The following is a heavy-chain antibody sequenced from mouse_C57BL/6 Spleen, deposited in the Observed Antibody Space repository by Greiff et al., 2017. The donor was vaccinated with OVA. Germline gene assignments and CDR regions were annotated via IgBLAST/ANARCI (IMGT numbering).Heavy chain of an antibody. V-gene: IGHV3-8*01. D-gene: IGHD1-1*01. CDR1: GYSITSDY. J-gene: IGHJ1*03. CDR3: ARSGGSSSWYFDV. CDR2: ISYSGST. Sequence: EVNVVESGPGLAKPSQTLSLTCSVTGYSITSDYWNWIRKFPGNKLEYMGYISYSGSTYYNPSLKSRISITRDTSKNQYYLQLNSVTTEDTATYYCARSGGSSSWYFDVWGTGTTVTVSS.